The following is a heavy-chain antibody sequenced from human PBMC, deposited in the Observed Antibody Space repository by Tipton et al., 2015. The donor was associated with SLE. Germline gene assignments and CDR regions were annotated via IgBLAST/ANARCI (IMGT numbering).Heavy chain of an antibody. J-gene: IGHJ4*02. V-gene: IGHV3-11*01. CDR3: AREGVEFGESFVH. CDR1: GFTFSDFY. Sequence: SLRLSCLASGFTFSDFYMSWIRQAPGKGLEWLSYISRGDIISSGGTTIHYADSVKGRFTMSRDNAKNSMYLQMSSLTADDTAVYYCAREGVEFGESFVHWGQGTLVTVSS. CDR2: ISSGGTTI. D-gene: IGHD3-10*01.